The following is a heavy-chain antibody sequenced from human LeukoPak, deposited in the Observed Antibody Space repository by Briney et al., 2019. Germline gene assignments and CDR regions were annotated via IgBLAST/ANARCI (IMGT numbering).Heavy chain of an antibody. CDR2: ISSSGSTI. D-gene: IGHD6-19*01. V-gene: IGHV3-48*03. J-gene: IGHJ4*02. Sequence: GGSLRLSCAASGFTFSSYEMNWVRQAPGKGLEWVSYISSSGSTIYYADSVKGRFTISRDNAKNSLYLQMNSLRAEDTAVYYCARARISGWHRHREFDYWGQGTLVTVSS. CDR1: GFTFSSYE. CDR3: ARARISGWHRHREFDY.